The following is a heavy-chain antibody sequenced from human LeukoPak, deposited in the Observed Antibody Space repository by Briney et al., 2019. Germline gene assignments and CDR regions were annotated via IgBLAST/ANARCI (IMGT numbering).Heavy chain of an antibody. CDR1: GGSISSSSYY. CDR3: ARRTSRYYMDV. V-gene: IGHV4-39*01. Sequence: SETLSLTCTVSGGSISSSSYYWGWIRQRPGKGLEWIGSIDYSGNTYYNPSLKSRVTISVDTSKNQFSLKLSSVTAADTAVCYCARRTSRYYMDVWGKGTTVTVSS. CDR2: IDYSGNT. D-gene: IGHD2-2*01. J-gene: IGHJ6*03.